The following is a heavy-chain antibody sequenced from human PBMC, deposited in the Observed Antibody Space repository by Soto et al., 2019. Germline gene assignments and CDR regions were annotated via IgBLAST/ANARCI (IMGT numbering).Heavy chain of an antibody. V-gene: IGHV3-30-3*01. CDR3: ARGSSSSWYYGMDV. CDR1: GFSFSSYA. Sequence: GGSLRLSCAASGFSFSSYALHWVRQAPGKGLEWVAVISSDGSFGYYADSVKGRFTISKDNSRNTLYLQMSTLRADDTAVYYCARGSSSSWYYGMDVWGQGTTVTVSS. D-gene: IGHD6-13*01. CDR2: ISSDGSFG. J-gene: IGHJ6*02.